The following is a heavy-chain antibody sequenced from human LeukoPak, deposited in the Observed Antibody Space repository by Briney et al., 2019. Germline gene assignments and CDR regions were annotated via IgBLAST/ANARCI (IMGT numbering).Heavy chain of an antibody. D-gene: IGHD3-10*01. CDR1: GFTFSSYS. Sequence: GGSLRLSCAASGFTFSSYSMSWVRQAPGKGLEWVSSISSSSSYIYYADSVKGRFTISRDTASNTMHLEMNNLRIEDTAVYYCMRDYMGWFDPWGQGSLVTVSS. CDR2: ISSSSSYI. V-gene: IGHV3-21*01. J-gene: IGHJ5*02. CDR3: MRDYMGWFDP.